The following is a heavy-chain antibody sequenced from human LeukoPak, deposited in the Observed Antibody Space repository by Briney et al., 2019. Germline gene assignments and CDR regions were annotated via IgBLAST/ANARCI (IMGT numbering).Heavy chain of an antibody. D-gene: IGHD3-3*01. CDR1: GGSITSGGYS. V-gene: IGHV4-30-2*01. Sequence: SETLSLTCAVSGGSITSGGYSWSWIRQPPGKGLEWIGYIYHSGSTYYSPSLKSRVAISVDRSKNQFSLKLSSVTAADTAVYYCTRETSLRYYDFWSGWDYWGQGTLVTVSS. J-gene: IGHJ4*02. CDR3: TRETSLRYYDFWSGWDY. CDR2: IYHSGST.